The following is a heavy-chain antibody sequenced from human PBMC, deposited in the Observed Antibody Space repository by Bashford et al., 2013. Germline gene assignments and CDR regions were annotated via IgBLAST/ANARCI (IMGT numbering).Heavy chain of an antibody. V-gene: IGHV3-9*01. D-gene: IGHD3-9*01. CDR1: GFTFSTYG. CDR2: SWNSGSI. CDR3: AKGQYYDILTGYFY. J-gene: IGHJ4*02. Sequence: GGSLRLSCAASGFTFSTYGMHWARQAPGKGLEWVAVSWNSGSIGYADSVKGRFTISRDNAKNSLYLQMNSLRAEDTALYYCAKGQYYDILTGYFYWGQGTLVTVSS.